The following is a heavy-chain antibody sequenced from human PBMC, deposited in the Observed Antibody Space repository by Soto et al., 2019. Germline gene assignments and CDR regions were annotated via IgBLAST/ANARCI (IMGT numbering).Heavy chain of an antibody. CDR2: ISYDGNTK. CDR1: GFTFSSYG. V-gene: IGHV3-30*18. Sequence: QVQLVESGGGVVQPGGSLRLSCAASGFTFSSYGMQWVRQAPGKGLEWVAVISYDGNTKYYADSVKGRFTISRDNSKNPVYLQMNSLRTEDTAVYYCAKEKTVATSREFDFWGQGTQVTVSS. CDR3: AKEKTVATSREFDF. D-gene: IGHD4-17*01. J-gene: IGHJ4*02.